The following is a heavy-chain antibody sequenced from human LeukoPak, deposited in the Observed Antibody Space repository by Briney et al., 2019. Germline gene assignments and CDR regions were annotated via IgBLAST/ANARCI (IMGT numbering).Heavy chain of an antibody. CDR3: ARVNCGGDYYYFDY. J-gene: IGHJ4*02. D-gene: IGHD2-21*02. Sequence: PGGSLRLSCAASGFTISSTYMSWVRQAPGKGLEWVSVIYSGGNTYYADSVKGRFTISRDNSKNTLYLQMNSLRAEDTAVYYCARVNCGGDYYYFDYWGQGTLVTVSS. CDR2: IYSGGNT. CDR1: GFTISSTY. V-gene: IGHV3-53*01.